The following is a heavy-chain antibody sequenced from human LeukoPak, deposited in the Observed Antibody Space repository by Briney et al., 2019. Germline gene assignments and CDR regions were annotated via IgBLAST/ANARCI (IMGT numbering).Heavy chain of an antibody. CDR3: ARDPRNKGFDP. Sequence: GGSLRLSCAASGFTLSYYWMHWVRQGPGKGLVWVSTISGDGSTTHYADSVKGRFTISRVNAKNTLYLEMNSLRAEDTAVYYCARDPRNKGFDPWGQGTLVTVSS. J-gene: IGHJ5*02. V-gene: IGHV3-74*01. CDR1: GFTLSYYW. D-gene: IGHD1/OR15-1a*01. CDR2: ISGDGSTT.